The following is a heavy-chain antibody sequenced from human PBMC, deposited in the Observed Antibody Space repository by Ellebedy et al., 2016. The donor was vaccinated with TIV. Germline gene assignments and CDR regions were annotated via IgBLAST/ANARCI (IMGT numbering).Heavy chain of an antibody. CDR2: ITESGGNT. CDR1: GLTFSSHA. CDR3: AKSTVVNPEGDAYDI. D-gene: IGHD4-23*01. J-gene: IGHJ3*02. V-gene: IGHV3-23*01. Sequence: GESLKISCAASGLTFSSHAMSWVRQAPGKGLEWVSSITESGGNTYYADSAKGRFTISRDNAKNSLYLHMTSLRVEDTAVYYCAKSTVVNPEGDAYDIWGQGTEVTVSS.